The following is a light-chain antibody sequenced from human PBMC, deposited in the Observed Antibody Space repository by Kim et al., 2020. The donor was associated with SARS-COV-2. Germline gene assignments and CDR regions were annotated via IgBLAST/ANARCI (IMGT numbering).Light chain of an antibody. CDR1: SSNNVAGYV. CDR3: QSYDSSLSGSV. V-gene: IGLV1-40*01. J-gene: IGLJ2*01. CDR2: GNS. Sequence: RVTISCNARSSNNVAGYVVPWDQPLPGTAPKLLISGNSNRPSGVPDRFSGSKSGTSASLAITGLQAEDEADYYCQSYDSSLSGSVFGGGTQLTVL.